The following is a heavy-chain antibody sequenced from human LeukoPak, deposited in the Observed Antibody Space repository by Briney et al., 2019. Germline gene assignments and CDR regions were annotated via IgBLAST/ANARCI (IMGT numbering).Heavy chain of an antibody. D-gene: IGHD2-21*01. CDR2: LSGSGTAT. CDR1: QFTFSRFA. V-gene: IGHV3-23*01. J-gene: IGHJ6*03. CDR3: AKHLGSHSFLFYYMDV. Sequence: GGSLRLSCEASQFTFSRFAMSWIRQAPGTGLEWVSTLSGSGTATYYAGSVKGRFTTSRYNSKDTLYLQMDNLRADDTAVYYCAKHLGSHSFLFYYMDVWGTGTSVIVSS.